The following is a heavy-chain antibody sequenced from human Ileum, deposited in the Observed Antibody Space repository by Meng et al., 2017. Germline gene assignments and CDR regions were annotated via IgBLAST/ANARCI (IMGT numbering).Heavy chain of an antibody. J-gene: IGHJ5*02. CDR1: GFTVSVNY. V-gene: IGHV3-66*01. D-gene: IGHD3-22*01. CDR3: AKSVNFDAGGYYP. CDR2: IYVDGRT. Sequence: VDLVESGGGLVQAGGLVRLSCAASGFTVSVNYMSWVRQAPGKGLEWVSCIYVDGRTYYADSVKGRFTIFRDSSKNTLYLQMNSLRAEDTAVYYCAKSVNFDAGGYYPWGQGTLVTVSS.